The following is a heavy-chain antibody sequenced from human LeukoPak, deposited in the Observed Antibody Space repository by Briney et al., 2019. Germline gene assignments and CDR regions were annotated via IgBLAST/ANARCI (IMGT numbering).Heavy chain of an antibody. V-gene: IGHV4-34*01. D-gene: IGHD3-10*01. CDR1: GGSISSYY. J-gene: IGHJ4*02. Sequence: SETLSLTCTVSGGSISSYYWSWIRKPPGKGLEWIGEINHSGSTNYNPSLKSRVTISVDTSKNQFSLKLSSVTAADTAVYYCARMVRGVYFDYWGQGTLVTVSS. CDR2: INHSGST. CDR3: ARMVRGVYFDY.